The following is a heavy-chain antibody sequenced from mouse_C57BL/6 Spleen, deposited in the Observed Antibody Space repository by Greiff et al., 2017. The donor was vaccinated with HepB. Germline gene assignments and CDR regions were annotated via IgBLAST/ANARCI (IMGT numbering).Heavy chain of an antibody. V-gene: IGHV1-69*01. Sequence: QVQLQQPGAELVMPGASVKLSCKASGYTFTSYWMHWVKQRPGQGLEWIGEIDPSDSYTNYNQKFKGKSTLTVDKSSSTAYMQLSSLTSEDSAVYYCARDYGTPLDDWGQGTTLTVSS. CDR1: GYTFTSYW. CDR2: IDPSDSYT. CDR3: ARDYGTPLDD. D-gene: IGHD1-1*01. J-gene: IGHJ2*01.